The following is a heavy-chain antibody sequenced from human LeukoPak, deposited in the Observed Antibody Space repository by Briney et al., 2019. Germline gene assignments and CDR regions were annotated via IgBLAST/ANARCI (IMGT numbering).Heavy chain of an antibody. CDR1: GFTFSSYW. CDR3: ARVNRELSVDY. D-gene: IGHD1-26*01. CDR2: IKQDGSEN. Sequence: GGSLRLSCAASGFTFSSYWMSWVRQAPGKGLEWVANIKQDGSENYYVDSVKGRFTISRDNAKNSLYLQMNSLRAEDTAVYYCARVNRELSVDYWGQGTLVTVSS. J-gene: IGHJ4*02. V-gene: IGHV3-7*04.